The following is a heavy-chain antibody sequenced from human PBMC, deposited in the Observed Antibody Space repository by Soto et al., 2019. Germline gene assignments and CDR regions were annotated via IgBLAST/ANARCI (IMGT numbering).Heavy chain of an antibody. D-gene: IGHD3-22*01. V-gene: IGHV3-30-3*01. CDR1: GFTFSSYA. CDR3: AKEGLSRAYYYDSSGCYFDY. J-gene: IGHJ4*02. CDR2: ISYDGSNK. Sequence: PGGSLRLSCAASGFTFSSYAMHWVRQAPGKGLEWVAVISYDGSNKYYADSVKGRFTISRDNSKNTLYLQMNSLRAEDTAVYYCAKEGLSRAYYYDSSGCYFDYWGQGTLVTVSS.